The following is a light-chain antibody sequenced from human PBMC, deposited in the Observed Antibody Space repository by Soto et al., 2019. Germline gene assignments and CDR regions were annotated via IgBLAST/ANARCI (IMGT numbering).Light chain of an antibody. CDR3: QQYENLPT. CDR2: DAS. V-gene: IGKV1-33*01. Sequence: DIQMTQSPSSLSASVGDRVTITCQASQNSNNYLNWYQQKPGRAPKLLIYDASNLEAGVPSRFRGSGSGTDFTFTISRLQPEDIATYYFQQYENLPTFGQGTRLEIK. J-gene: IGKJ5*01. CDR1: QNSNNY.